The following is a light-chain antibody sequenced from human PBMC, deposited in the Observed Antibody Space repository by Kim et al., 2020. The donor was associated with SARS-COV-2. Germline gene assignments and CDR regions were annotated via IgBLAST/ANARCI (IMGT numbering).Light chain of an antibody. CDR2: QDS. V-gene: IGLV3-1*01. CDR3: QAWDRNTCV. Sequence: VSPGQTASITCSGDKVGDKHVSWYQQKPGQSPVLVIYQDSKRPSGIPERFSGSNSGNTATLTIGGTQTMDEADYYCQAWDRNTCVFGTGTKVTVL. CDR1: KVGDKH. J-gene: IGLJ1*01.